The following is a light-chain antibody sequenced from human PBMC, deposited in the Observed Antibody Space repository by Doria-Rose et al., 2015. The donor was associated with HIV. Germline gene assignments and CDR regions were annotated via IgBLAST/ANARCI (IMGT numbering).Light chain of an antibody. Sequence: TQSPESLGMSLGERATLNCKSNQGLLYTSKNYLAWYQQMPGQPPKLLIYWASTRQSGVPARFSGSGSGTDFTLTISSLEAEDVAVYYCQQYYDTPSFGPGTTVDIK. CDR2: WAS. J-gene: IGKJ3*01. CDR1: QGLLYTSKNY. CDR3: QQYYDTPS. V-gene: IGKV4-1*01.